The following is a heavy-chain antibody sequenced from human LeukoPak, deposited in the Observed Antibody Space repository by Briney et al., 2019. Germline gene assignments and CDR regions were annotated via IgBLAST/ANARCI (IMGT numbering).Heavy chain of an antibody. CDR2: ISDTSSLT. CDR1: GFTFSSYA. V-gene: IGHV3-48*02. J-gene: IGHJ6*02. D-gene: IGHD3-10*01. Sequence: GGPLRLSCAASGFTFSSYAMIWVRQAPGKGLEWVSYISDTSSLTAYADSVKGRLTISRDNAKKSLSLQLNSLRDEDSAVYFCAKVIRGGYSMDVWGQGTTVSDS. CDR3: AKVIRGGYSMDV.